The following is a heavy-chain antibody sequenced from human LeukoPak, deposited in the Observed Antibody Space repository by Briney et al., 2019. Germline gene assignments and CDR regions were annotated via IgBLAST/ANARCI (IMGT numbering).Heavy chain of an antibody. J-gene: IGHJ4*02. V-gene: IGHV1-2*02. CDR3: ARDHYLVATIYFDY. D-gene: IGHD5-12*01. Sequence: GASVKVSCKASGYTFTGYYMHWVRQAPGQGLEWMGWIDPNSGGTNYAQKFQGRVTMTRDTSISTAYMELSRLRSDDTAVYYCARDHYLVATIYFDYWGQGTLVTVSS. CDR2: IDPNSGGT. CDR1: GYTFTGYY.